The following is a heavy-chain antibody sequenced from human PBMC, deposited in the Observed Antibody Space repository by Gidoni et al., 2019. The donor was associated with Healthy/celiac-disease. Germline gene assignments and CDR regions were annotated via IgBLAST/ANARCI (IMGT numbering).Heavy chain of an antibody. Sequence: WGWIRQPPGKGLEWIGSIYYSGSTYYNPSLKSRVTISVDTSKNQFSLKLSSVTAADTAVYYCASPIAARKKRVGFDYWGQGTLVTVSS. J-gene: IGHJ4*02. CDR2: IYYSGST. V-gene: IGHV4-39*01. CDR3: ASPIAARKKRVGFDY. D-gene: IGHD6-6*01.